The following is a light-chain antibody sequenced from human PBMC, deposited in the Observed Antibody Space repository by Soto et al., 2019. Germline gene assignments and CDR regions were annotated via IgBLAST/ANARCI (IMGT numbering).Light chain of an antibody. CDR1: QGISNW. CDR2: AAS. CDR3: KQSKSVPLT. J-gene: IGKJ4*01. V-gene: IGKV1-12*01. Sequence: DIQMTQSPSSVSASVGDRVTITCRASQGISNWLAWYQQKPGKAPKVLIYAASTLQSGVPSRFSGSASGTDFTLTIRSPQPEDCAPYYRKQSKSVPLTFGGGTKVEIK.